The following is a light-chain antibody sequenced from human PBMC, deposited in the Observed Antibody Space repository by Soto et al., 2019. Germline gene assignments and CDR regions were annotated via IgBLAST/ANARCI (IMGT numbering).Light chain of an antibody. CDR2: AAS. V-gene: IGKV1-39*01. J-gene: IGKJ2*01. Sequence: DIQMTQSPSSLSASVGDRVTITCRASQSISSYLNWFQQKPGKTPKLLIYAASTLQRGVPSRFSGSGSGTDFTLTIPSLHPDDFATYYCQHSYSTPYSFGQGTKLEIK. CDR1: QSISSY. CDR3: QHSYSTPYS.